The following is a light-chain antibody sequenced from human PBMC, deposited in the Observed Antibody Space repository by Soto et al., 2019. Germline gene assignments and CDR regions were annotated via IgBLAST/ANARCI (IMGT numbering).Light chain of an antibody. CDR3: RQTYSTPGT. J-gene: IGKJ1*01. V-gene: IGKV1-39*01. CDR2: AAS. CDR1: QTIKTY. Sequence: DIQMTQSPSPLSASVGDSVTITCRASQTIKTYLNWYRHKPGEAPKLLIYAASRLQTGVPSSFSGSGSETFFTLSISRLEPEDFPTYYCRQTYSTPGTFGQGTKV.